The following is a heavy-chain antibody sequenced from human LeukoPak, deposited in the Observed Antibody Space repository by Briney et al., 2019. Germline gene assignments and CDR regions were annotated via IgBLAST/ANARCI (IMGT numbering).Heavy chain of an antibody. J-gene: IGHJ4*02. D-gene: IGHD3-10*01. V-gene: IGHV3-30*04. CDR3: ARDGNYYGSGSYLDY. CDR2: VSYDGTNK. Sequence: PGGSLRLSCAASGFTFSSYAMHWVRQAPGKGLEWVAVVSYDGTNKYYGDSVKGRFTISRDNSKNTLYLQMNSLRAEDTAVYYCARDGNYYGSGSYLDYWGQGILVTVSS. CDR1: GFTFSSYA.